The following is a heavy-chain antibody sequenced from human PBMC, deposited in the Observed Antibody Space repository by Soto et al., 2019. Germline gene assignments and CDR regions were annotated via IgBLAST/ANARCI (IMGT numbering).Heavy chain of an antibody. CDR2: IYSGGST. D-gene: IGHD6-6*01. CDR3: ARDPGIAARPYYYYGMDV. CDR1: GFTVSSNY. V-gene: IGHV3-53*02. J-gene: IGHJ6*02. Sequence: EVQLVETGGGLIQPGGSLRLSCAASGFTVSSNYMSWVRQAPGKGLEWVSVIYSGGSTYYADSVKGRFTISRDNSKNTLYLQMNSLRAEDTAVYYCARDPGIAARPYYYYGMDVWGQGTTVTVSS.